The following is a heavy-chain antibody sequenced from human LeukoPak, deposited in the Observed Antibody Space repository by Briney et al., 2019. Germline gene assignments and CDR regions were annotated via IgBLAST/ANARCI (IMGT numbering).Heavy chain of an antibody. D-gene: IGHD5-18*01. V-gene: IGHV4-38-2*02. CDR3: ARGGSYQPFDY. Sequence: PSETLSLTCTVSGYSISSGYYWGWIRQPPGKGLEWIGSIYHSGSTYYNPSLKSRVTISVDTSKNQFSLKLSSVTAADTAVYYCARGGSYQPFDYWGQGTLVTVSS. CDR2: IYHSGST. CDR1: GYSISSGYY. J-gene: IGHJ4*02.